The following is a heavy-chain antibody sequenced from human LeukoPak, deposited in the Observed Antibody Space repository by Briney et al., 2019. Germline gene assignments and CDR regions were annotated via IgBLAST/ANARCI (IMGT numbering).Heavy chain of an antibody. Sequence: ASVKVSCKASGSSFSSYYVYWVRHAPGQGLEWMGMINPDGGSTRHAQKFQGRLTMTRDTSTSTVFMELRSLRSEDTAVYYCARVFYDGTGENYGLDVWGQGTTVTVSS. J-gene: IGHJ6*02. CDR2: INPDGGST. CDR1: GSSFSSYY. CDR3: ARVFYDGTGENYGLDV. D-gene: IGHD3-3*01. V-gene: IGHV1-46*01.